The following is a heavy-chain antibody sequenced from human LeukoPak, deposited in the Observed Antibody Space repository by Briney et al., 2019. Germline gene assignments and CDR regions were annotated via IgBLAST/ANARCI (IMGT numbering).Heavy chain of an antibody. D-gene: IGHD4-17*01. V-gene: IGHV4-39*01. CDR3: ATYGDYYNAFDI. J-gene: IGHJ3*02. Sequence: KPSETLSLTCTVSGGSISSYYWGWIRQPPGKGLEWIGSIYYSGSTYYNPSLKSRVTISVDTSKNQFSLKLSSVTAADTAVYYCATYGDYYNAFDIWGQGTMVTVSS. CDR2: IYYSGST. CDR1: GGSISSYY.